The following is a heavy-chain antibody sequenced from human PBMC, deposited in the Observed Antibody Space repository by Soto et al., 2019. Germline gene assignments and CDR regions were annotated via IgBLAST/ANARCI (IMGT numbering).Heavy chain of an antibody. Sequence: QLHLVQSGAVVKKPGASVTVSCSASGYPVTAYYMHWVRQAPGRGLGWMGGINPATGAAKYTQTFRGRVTLTRDTSTGTGFMELGGLTSEDTAVFYCARGGGVGVAGSAAFDMWGQGTLVTVSS. V-gene: IGHV1-2*02. CDR3: ARGGGVGVAGSAAFDM. J-gene: IGHJ3*02. CDR1: GYPVTAYY. CDR2: INPATGAA. D-gene: IGHD3-3*01.